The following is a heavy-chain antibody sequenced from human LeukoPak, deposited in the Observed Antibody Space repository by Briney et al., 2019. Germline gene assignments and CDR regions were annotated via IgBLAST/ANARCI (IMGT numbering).Heavy chain of an antibody. CDR1: GFTFNTYN. CDR3: ARAVARYCSSTSCYSGARVGIGY. Sequence: GGSLRLSCAASGFTFNTYNMNWVSQAPGKGLEWVSYISSGSSAIYYADSVKGRFTISRDNAKNSLFLQMNSLRDEDTAIYYCARAVARYCSSTSCYSGARVGIGYWGQGTLVTVSS. CDR2: ISSGSSAI. V-gene: IGHV3-48*02. J-gene: IGHJ4*02. D-gene: IGHD2-2*01.